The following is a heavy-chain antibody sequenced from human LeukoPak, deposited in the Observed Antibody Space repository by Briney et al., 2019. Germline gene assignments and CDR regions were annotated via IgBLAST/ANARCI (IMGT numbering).Heavy chain of an antibody. CDR3: TRERRGSYYAFES. J-gene: IGHJ4*02. CDR1: GVSVSDYS. V-gene: IGHV3-11*05. Sequence: GGSLRLSCAVSGVSVSDYSTSWIRQTPGKGPEWISYVMSGRGSTNYADSVRGRFTISRDNVKNSVALQLDGLRADDTAVYFCTRERRGSYYAFESWGQGTLVTVSS. CDR2: VMSGRGST. D-gene: IGHD3-16*01.